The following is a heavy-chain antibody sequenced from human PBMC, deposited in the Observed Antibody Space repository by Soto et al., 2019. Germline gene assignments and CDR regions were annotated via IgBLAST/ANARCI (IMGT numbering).Heavy chain of an antibody. D-gene: IGHD3-22*01. CDR1: GFTFSSYA. CDR3: VKDTYDSSGYYSHFDY. J-gene: IGHJ4*02. CDR2: ISSNGGST. V-gene: IGHV3-64D*06. Sequence: PGGSLRLSCSASGFTFSSYAMHWVRQAPGKGLEYVSAISSNGGSTYYADSVKGRFTISRDNSKNTLYLQMSSLRAEDTAVYYCVKDTYDSSGYYSHFDYWGQGTLVTVS.